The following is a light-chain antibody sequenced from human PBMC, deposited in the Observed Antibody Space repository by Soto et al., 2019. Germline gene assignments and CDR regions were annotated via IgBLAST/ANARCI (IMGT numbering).Light chain of an antibody. Sequence: DIQMTQSPSFVSAAVGDRVTLSCRASQAISNLLAWYQQKPGKAPTLLIYATSNLQRGVPSRFSGSVSGTDFPLTICGLQPEDFAAYYCHHASSFLTTFGQGTKVEMK. V-gene: IGKV1-12*01. CDR1: QAISNL. J-gene: IGKJ1*01. CDR3: HHASSFLTT. CDR2: ATS.